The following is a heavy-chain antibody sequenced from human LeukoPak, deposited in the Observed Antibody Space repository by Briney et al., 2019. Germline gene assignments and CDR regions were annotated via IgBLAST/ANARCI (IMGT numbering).Heavy chain of an antibody. D-gene: IGHD1-20*01. V-gene: IGHV4-39*01. CDR3: ARRITGTTSDSFDY. CDR1: GGSISSSSYF. CDR2: ISHSGST. J-gene: IGHJ4*02. Sequence: SETLSLTCTVFGGSISSSSYFWGWIRQPAGKGQEWVGSISHSGSTYYDPSLKSRITISVDTSKNQFSLKVRSVTAADTAVYYCARRITGTTSDSFDYWGQGILVTVSS.